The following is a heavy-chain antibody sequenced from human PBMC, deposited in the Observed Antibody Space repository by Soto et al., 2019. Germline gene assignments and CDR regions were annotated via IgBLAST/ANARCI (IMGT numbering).Heavy chain of an antibody. CDR3: TTVTRITMVRGVINKGVDY. D-gene: IGHD3-10*01. J-gene: IGHJ4*02. V-gene: IGHV3-15*07. CDR2: IKSKTLGGKT. CDR1: DFTFSNAW. Sequence: GRSLRLSCAASDFTFSNAWMTWVRQAPGKGLEWVGRIKSKTLGGKTDCAAPVKGRFTISRADSQNTLYREMNSLKTEDTAVNYCTTVTRITMVRGVINKGVDYWGQGTLVTVSS.